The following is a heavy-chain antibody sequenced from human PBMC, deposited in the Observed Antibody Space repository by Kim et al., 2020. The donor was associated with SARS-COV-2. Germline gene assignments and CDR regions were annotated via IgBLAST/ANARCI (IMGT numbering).Heavy chain of an antibody. Sequence: ASVKVSCKASGYIFTNYGINWVRQAPGQGLEWMGWISGNNGNTNYAQRLEGRVTMTTDTSTSTAYMELRSLRSDDTAEYYCARTWRDQNGSGYSIYWGQGTPVTVSA. CDR2: ISGNNGNT. CDR1: GYIFTNYG. D-gene: IGHD3-10*01. CDR3: ARTWRDQNGSGYSIY. V-gene: IGHV1-18*01. J-gene: IGHJ4*02.